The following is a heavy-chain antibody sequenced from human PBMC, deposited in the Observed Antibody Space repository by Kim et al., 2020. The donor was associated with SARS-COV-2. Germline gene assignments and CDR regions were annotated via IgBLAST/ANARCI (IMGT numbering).Heavy chain of an antibody. J-gene: IGHJ4*02. Sequence: DSVKGRFTISRDNSKNEVYLQMNSLRSEDTAVYYCSSDGLLWFGEVLSAPDYWGQGTLVTVSP. D-gene: IGHD3-10*01. CDR3: SSDGLLWFGEVLSAPDY. V-gene: IGHV3-30*04.